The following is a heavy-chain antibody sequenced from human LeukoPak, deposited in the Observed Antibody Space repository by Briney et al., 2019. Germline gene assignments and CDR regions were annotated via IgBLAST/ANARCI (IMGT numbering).Heavy chain of an antibody. V-gene: IGHV3-23*01. D-gene: IGHD3-10*01. CDR2: ISGGGGST. CDR3: ANAEFTRPH. Sequence: PGGSLRLSCAASGFTFSSYAMSWVRQAPGKGLEWVSGISGGGGSTYYADSVKGRFTITRDNSKNTLYLQMNSLRAEDTAVYYCANAEFTRPHWGQGTLVTVSS. CDR1: GFTFSSYA. J-gene: IGHJ1*01.